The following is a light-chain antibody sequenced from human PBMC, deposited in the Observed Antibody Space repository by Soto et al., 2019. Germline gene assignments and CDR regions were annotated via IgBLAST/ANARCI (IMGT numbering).Light chain of an antibody. CDR1: QSVHRW. Sequence: DIQMTQSPSTLSASVGDRVTITCRASQSVHRWVAWYQHQPGKAPRVLIWDASTLHRGVPSRFSGSGSGTEFTLTIRSLQPDDFATYYCQQYNSYLTVGGGTKVDSK. V-gene: IGKV1-5*01. J-gene: IGKJ4*01. CDR3: QQYNSYLT. CDR2: DAS.